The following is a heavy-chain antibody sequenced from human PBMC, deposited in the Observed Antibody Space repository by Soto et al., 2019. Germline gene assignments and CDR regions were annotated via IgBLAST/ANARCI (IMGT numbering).Heavy chain of an antibody. D-gene: IGHD2-2*01. CDR3: TTDPPRNGNELGIVLVPAAMPARYYGMDV. Sequence: EVQLVESGGGLVKPGGSLRLSCAASGFTFSNAWMNWVRQAPGKGLEWVGRIKSKTDGGTTDYAAPVKGRFTISRDDSKNTLYLQMNSLKTEDTAVYYCTTDPPRNGNELGIVLVPAAMPARYYGMDVWGQGTTVTVSS. CDR2: IKSKTDGGTT. CDR1: GFTFSNAW. J-gene: IGHJ6*02. V-gene: IGHV3-15*07.